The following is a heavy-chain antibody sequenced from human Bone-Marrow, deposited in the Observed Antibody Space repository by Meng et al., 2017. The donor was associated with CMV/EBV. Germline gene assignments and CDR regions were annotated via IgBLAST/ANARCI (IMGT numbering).Heavy chain of an antibody. CDR3: ARGDYVWGSYRYGGCWFDP. CDR1: SFSGYY. V-gene: IGHV4-34*01. J-gene: IGHJ5*02. CDR2: INHSGST. D-gene: IGHD3-16*02. Sequence: SFSGYYWSWSRQPPGKGLEWIGEINHSGSTNYNPSLKSRVTISVDTSKNQFSLKLSSVTAADTAVYYCARGDYVWGSYRYGGCWFDPWGQGTLVTVSS.